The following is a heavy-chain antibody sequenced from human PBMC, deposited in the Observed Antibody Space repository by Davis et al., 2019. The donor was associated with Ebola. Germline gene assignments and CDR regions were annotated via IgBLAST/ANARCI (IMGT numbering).Heavy chain of an antibody. D-gene: IGHD3-16*01. J-gene: IGHJ4*02. CDR2: IYYSGST. CDR3: ARHALQRSIFDY. V-gene: IGHV4-59*08. Sequence: MPSETLSLTCTVSGGSIASYYWSWIRQPPGKGLEWIGYIYYSGSTNYNPSLKSRVTISVDTSKNQFFLKLSSVTAADTAVYFCARHALQRSIFDYWGQGTLVTVSS. CDR1: GGSIASYY.